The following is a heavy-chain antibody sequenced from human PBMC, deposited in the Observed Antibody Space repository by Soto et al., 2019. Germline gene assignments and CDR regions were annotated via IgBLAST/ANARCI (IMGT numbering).Heavy chain of an antibody. D-gene: IGHD4-17*01. CDR3: ARGYGDYERASYYFDY. V-gene: IGHV3-23*01. Sequence: PGGSLRLSCAASGFTFSSYAMSWVRQAPGKGLEWVSAISGSGGSTYYADSVKGRLTISRDNSKNTLYLQMNSLRAEDTAVYYCARGYGDYERASYYFDYWGQGTLVTVSS. CDR1: GFTFSSYA. J-gene: IGHJ4*02. CDR2: ISGSGGST.